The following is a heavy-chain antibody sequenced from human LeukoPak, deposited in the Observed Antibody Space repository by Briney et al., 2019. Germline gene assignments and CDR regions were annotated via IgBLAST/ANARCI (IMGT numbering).Heavy chain of an antibody. J-gene: IGHJ4*02. V-gene: IGHV3-23*01. D-gene: IGHD1-26*01. CDR1: GFTFSSYG. CDR2: IRGSGVYT. Sequence: GGSLRLSCAASGFTFSSYGMSWVRQTPGKGLEWVSVIRGSGVYTLYADSVKGRLTISRDNSKNTRYLQMNSLRAEDTAIYFCATKTSGTYGYFEYWGQGTLVTVSS. CDR3: ATKTSGTYGYFEY.